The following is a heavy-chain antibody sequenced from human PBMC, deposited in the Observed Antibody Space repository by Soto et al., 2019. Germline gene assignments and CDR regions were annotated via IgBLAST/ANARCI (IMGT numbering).Heavy chain of an antibody. D-gene: IGHD1-26*01. CDR1: GFTFSSYN. CDR3: ARYSGTYRDY. Sequence: EVQLVESGGGLVKPGGSLRLSCAASGFTFSSYNINWVRQAPGKGLEWVSSITSSSGYIFYADSVKGRFTISRDNAKNSLYLQMNSLRVEDTAVYYCARYSGTYRDYWGQGTLVTVSS. J-gene: IGHJ4*02. CDR2: ITSSSGYI. V-gene: IGHV3-21*01.